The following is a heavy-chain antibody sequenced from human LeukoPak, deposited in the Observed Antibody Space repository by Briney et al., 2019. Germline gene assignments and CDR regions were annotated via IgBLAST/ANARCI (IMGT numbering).Heavy chain of an antibody. Sequence: GGSLRLSCAASGFTFSSYEMNWVRQAPGKGLEWVSYISSSGSTIYYADSVKGRFTISRDNAKNSPYLQMNSLRAEDTAVYYCAREGYSDAFDIWGQGTMVTVSS. CDR1: GFTFSSYE. CDR3: AREGYSDAFDI. D-gene: IGHD5-18*01. CDR2: ISSSGSTI. V-gene: IGHV3-48*03. J-gene: IGHJ3*02.